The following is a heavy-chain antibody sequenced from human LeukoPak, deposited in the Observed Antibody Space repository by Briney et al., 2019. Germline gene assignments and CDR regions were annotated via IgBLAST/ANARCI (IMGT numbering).Heavy chain of an antibody. CDR1: GYSISSGYY. CDR3: ARRQYSSSWYR. V-gene: IGHV4-38-2*01. Sequence: KPSETLSLTCAVSGYSISSGYYWGWIRQPPGKGLEWIGSIYHSGSTYYNPSLESRVTISVDTSKNQFSLKLSSVTAADTAVYYCARRQYSSSWYRWGQGTLVTVSS. CDR2: IYHSGST. J-gene: IGHJ4*02. D-gene: IGHD6-13*01.